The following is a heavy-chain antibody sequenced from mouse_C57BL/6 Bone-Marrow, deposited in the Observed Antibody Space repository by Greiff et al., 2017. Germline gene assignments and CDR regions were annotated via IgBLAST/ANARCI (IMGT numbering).Heavy chain of an antibody. Sequence: VKLQESGAELVRPGASVTLSCKASGYTFTDYEMHWVKQTPVHGLEWIGAIDPETGGTAYNEKFKGKAILTADKSSSTAYMELRSLTSEDSAVYYCTRSKYYYGLYYFDYWGQGTTLTVSS. CDR1: GYTFTDYE. CDR3: TRSKYYYGLYYFDY. J-gene: IGHJ2*01. V-gene: IGHV1-15*01. CDR2: IDPETGGT. D-gene: IGHD1-1*01.